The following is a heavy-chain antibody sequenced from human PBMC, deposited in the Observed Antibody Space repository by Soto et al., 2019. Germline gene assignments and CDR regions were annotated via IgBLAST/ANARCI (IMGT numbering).Heavy chain of an antibody. CDR1: GFTFSSYG. CDR3: ASPQQWLGQRGDFDY. V-gene: IGHV3-7*05. CDR2: IRQDGSDK. D-gene: IGHD6-19*01. Sequence: EVQLVESGGGLVQPGGSLRLSCAASGFTFSSYGMSWVRQAPGKGLEWVSTIRQDGSDKYYVDSVKGRFTISRDNSKNSLYLQMNSLRAEDTAIYYCASPQQWLGQRGDFDYWGQGTLVTVSS. J-gene: IGHJ4*02.